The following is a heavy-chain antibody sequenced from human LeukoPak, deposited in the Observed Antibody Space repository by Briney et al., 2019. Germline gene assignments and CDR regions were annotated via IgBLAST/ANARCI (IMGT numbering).Heavy chain of an antibody. CDR2: INHSGST. J-gene: IGHJ2*01. CDR1: GGSFSGYY. V-gene: IGHV4-34*01. Sequence: SETLSLTCAVSGGSFSGYYWSWIRQPPGKGLEWIGEINHSGSTNYNPSLKSRVTISVDTSKNQFSLKLSSVTAADTAVYYCARGAPYNWNYGFTYFDLWGRGTLVTVSS. CDR3: ARGAPYNWNYGFTYFDL. D-gene: IGHD1-7*01.